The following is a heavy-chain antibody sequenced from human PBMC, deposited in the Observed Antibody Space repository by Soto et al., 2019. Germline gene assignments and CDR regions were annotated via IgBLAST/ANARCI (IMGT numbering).Heavy chain of an antibody. J-gene: IGHJ6*02. D-gene: IGHD3-22*01. V-gene: IGHV3-30-3*01. CDR3: AREYLGYDSRTQYGMDV. CDR1: GFTFSSYA. Sequence: QVQLVESGGGVVQPGRSLRLSCAASGFTFSSYAMHWVRQAPGKGLEWVAVISYDGSNKYYADSVKGRFTISRDNSKNTLYLQMNSLRAEDTAVYYCAREYLGYDSRTQYGMDVWGQGTTVTVSS. CDR2: ISYDGSNK.